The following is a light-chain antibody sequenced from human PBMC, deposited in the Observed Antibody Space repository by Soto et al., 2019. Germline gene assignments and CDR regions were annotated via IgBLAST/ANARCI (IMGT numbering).Light chain of an antibody. CDR1: ESVRSN. V-gene: IGKV3-15*01. CDR2: DAS. Sequence: EIVMTQSPATLSVPPGDRATLSCRASESVRSNLAWYQQKPGQAPRLLIYDASIRAADIPARFSGSGSGTEFTLTIITLQSEDFAVYYCQQYYDWPTITFGQGTRLE. CDR3: QQYYDWPTIT. J-gene: IGKJ5*01.